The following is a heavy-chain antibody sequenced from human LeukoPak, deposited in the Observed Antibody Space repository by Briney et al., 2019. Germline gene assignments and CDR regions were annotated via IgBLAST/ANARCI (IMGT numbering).Heavy chain of an antibody. V-gene: IGHV3-30*02. CDR2: IQSDGSNK. CDR3: ARDARSVVVPAAMAYYFDY. CDR1: GFTFSSYS. D-gene: IGHD2-2*01. Sequence: GGSLRLSCAASGFTFSSYSMNWVRQAPGKGLEWVAFIQSDGSNKYYADSVKGRFTISRDNSKNTLYLQMNSLRAEDTAVYYCARDARSVVVPAAMAYYFDYWGQGTLVTVSS. J-gene: IGHJ4*02.